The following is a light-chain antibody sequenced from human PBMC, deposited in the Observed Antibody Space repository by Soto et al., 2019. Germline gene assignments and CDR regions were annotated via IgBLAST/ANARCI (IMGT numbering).Light chain of an antibody. Sequence: QSALTQPASVSGSPGQSITISCTGTSSDVGAYGYVSWYQQHPGKAPKLMIYEVSYRPSGVSNRFSGSKSGNAASLTISGLQAEDEGDDYCSSYTTSSTVVFGGGTKLTVL. J-gene: IGLJ2*01. CDR3: SSYTTSSTVV. V-gene: IGLV2-14*01. CDR2: EVS. CDR1: SSDVGAYGY.